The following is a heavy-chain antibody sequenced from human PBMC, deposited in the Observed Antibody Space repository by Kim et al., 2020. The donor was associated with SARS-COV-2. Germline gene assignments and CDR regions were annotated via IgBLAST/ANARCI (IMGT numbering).Heavy chain of an antibody. CDR3: TEGTAY. Sequence: GESLRLSCAASGFTFSNVWMSWVRQAPGKGLEWVGLIRSTADGGTTDYAAPVRGRFTIPRDDSKNTLFLQMYDLTTGDTAVYFCTEGTAYWSQGTLVTVS. V-gene: IGHV3-15*01. J-gene: IGHJ4*02. CDR1: GFTFSNVW. CDR2: IRSTADGGTT.